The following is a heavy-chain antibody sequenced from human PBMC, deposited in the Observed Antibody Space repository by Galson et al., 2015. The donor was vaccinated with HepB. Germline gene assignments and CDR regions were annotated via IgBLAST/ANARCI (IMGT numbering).Heavy chain of an antibody. V-gene: IGHV3-33*01. Sequence: SLRLSCAASGFTFSSYGMHWVRQAPGKGLEWVAVIWYDGNNKYYADSVKGRFTISRDNSKKMLHLQMNGLRAEDTALYFCARDPTPGVGELSWFFDYWGQGTLVTVSS. CDR2: IWYDGNNK. D-gene: IGHD3-16*02. CDR1: GFTFSSYG. CDR3: ARDPTPGVGELSWFFDY. J-gene: IGHJ4*02.